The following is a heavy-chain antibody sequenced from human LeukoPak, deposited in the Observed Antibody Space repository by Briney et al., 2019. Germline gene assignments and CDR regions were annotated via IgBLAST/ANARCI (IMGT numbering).Heavy chain of an antibody. CDR1: GYTFTSYY. CDR2: INPSGGST. J-gene: IGHJ6*03. Sequence: ASVKLSCKASGYTFTSYYMHWVRQAPGQGLEWMGIINPSGGSTSYAQKFQGRVTMTRDTSTSTVYMELSSLRSEDTAVYYCARDLTDQSIAARLVYYYYYMDVWGKGTTVTVSS. V-gene: IGHV1-46*03. CDR3: ARDLTDQSIAARLVYYYYYMDV. D-gene: IGHD6-6*01.